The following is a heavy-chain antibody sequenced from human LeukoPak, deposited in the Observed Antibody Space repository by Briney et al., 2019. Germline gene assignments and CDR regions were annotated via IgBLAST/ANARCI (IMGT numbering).Heavy chain of an antibody. V-gene: IGHV3-23*01. CDR2: IRDSDDKT. CDR1: GFTLGTYP. CDR3: ARSSIEVDGTGAFDY. J-gene: IGHJ4*02. D-gene: IGHD6-19*01. Sequence: GGSLRLACAASGFTLGTYPLSWVRQAPGKGLDWVSSIRDSDDKTYYAKSVEGRFTISRDYSKNTMYLQMNRLRAEDTAVYFCARSSIEVDGTGAFDYWGQGTLVTVSS.